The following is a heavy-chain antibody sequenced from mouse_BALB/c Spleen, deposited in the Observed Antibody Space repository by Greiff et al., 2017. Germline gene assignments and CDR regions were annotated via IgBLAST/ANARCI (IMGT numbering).Heavy chain of an antibody. V-gene: IGHV5-17*02. CDR2: ISSGSSTI. J-gene: IGHJ4*01. CDR3: ARYPYGSSYDYAMDY. D-gene: IGHD1-1*01. CDR1: GFTFSSFG. Sequence: EVQLQQSGGGLVQPGGSRKLSCAASGFTFSSFGMHWVRQAPEKGLEWVAYISSGSSTIYYADTVKGRFTISRDNPKNTLFLQMTSLRSEDTAMYYCARYPYGSSYDYAMDYWGQGTSVTVSS.